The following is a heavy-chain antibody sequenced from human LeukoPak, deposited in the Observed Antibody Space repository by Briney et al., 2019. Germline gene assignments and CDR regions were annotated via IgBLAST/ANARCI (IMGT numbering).Heavy chain of an antibody. D-gene: IGHD3-9*01. CDR1: GGSFSGYY. CDR2: ISHSGST. V-gene: IGHV4-34*01. Sequence: PSETLSLTCAVYGGSFSGYYWSWIRQPPGKGLEWIGEISHSGSTNYNPSLKSRVTISVDTSKNQFSLKLSSVTAADTAVYYCARHDYDILTGYRGAFDIWGQGTMVTVSS. J-gene: IGHJ3*02. CDR3: ARHDYDILTGYRGAFDI.